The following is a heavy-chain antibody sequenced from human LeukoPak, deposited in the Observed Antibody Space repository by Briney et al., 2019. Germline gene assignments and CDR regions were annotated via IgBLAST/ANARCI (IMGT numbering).Heavy chain of an antibody. CDR3: ARATRDGYNYYYFDY. CDR2: IYSGGST. V-gene: IGHV3-53*01. CDR1: GFTVSSNY. J-gene: IGHJ4*02. Sequence: GGSLRLSCAASGFTVSSNYMSWVRQAPGKGLEWVSIIYSGGSTYHADSVKGRFTISRDNSKNTLYLQMNDLRADDTAVYYCARATRDGYNYYYFDYWGQGSLVTVSS. D-gene: IGHD5-24*01.